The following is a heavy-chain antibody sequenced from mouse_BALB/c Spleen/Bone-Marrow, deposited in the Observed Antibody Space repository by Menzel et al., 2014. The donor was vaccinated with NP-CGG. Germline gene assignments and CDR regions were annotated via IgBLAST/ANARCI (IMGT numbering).Heavy chain of an antibody. CDR3: GGGTVPAWFAY. Sequence: EAKLEESGGGLVQPKGSLKLSCAASGFTFNTYAVNWVRQAPGKGLEWVARIRIKNNNYATYYADSVKDRFTISRNDSQSMLYLKMNNLKTEDTAMYFWGGGTVPAWFAYWGQGTLVTVSS. CDR1: GFTFNTYA. V-gene: IGHV10-1*02. D-gene: IGHD2-14*01. J-gene: IGHJ3*01. CDR2: IRIKNNNYAT.